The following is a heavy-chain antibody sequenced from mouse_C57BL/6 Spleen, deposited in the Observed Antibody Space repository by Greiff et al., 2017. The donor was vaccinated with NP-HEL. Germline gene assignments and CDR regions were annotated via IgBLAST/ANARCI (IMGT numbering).Heavy chain of an antibody. CDR2: ISDGGSYT. CDR1: GFTFSSYA. Sequence: EVKLMESGGGLVKPGGSLKLSCAASGFTFSSYAMSWVRQTPEKRLEWVATISDGGSYTYYPDTVKGRFTISRDNAKNNLYLQMSHLKAEDTAMYYCARDSYGSSYLDYWGQGTTLTVSS. V-gene: IGHV5-4*01. J-gene: IGHJ2*01. D-gene: IGHD1-1*01. CDR3: ARDSYGSSYLDY.